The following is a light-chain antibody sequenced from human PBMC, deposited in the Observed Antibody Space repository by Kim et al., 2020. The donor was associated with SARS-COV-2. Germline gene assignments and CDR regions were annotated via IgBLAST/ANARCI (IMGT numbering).Light chain of an antibody. CDR3: QQYGSSWT. Sequence: SPGERATPSCRASQSVSSFYLAWYQQKPGQAPRLLIFGGSSRATGIPDRFSGSGSETDFTLTISRLEPEDFAVYYCQQYGSSWTFGQGTKVDIK. CDR1: QSVSSFY. J-gene: IGKJ1*01. CDR2: GGS. V-gene: IGKV3-20*01.